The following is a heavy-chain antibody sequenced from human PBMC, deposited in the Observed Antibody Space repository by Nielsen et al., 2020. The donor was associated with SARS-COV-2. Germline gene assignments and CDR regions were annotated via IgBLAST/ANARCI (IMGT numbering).Heavy chain of an antibody. CDR1: GGSISSGGYY. Sequence: SKTLSLTCTVSGGSISSGGYYWSWIRQHPGKGLEWIGYIYYSGSTYYNPSLKSRVTISVDTSKNQFSLKLSSVTAADTAVYYCARESSTIAGRTFDYWGQGTLVTVSS. CDR2: IYYSGST. J-gene: IGHJ4*02. V-gene: IGHV4-31*03. CDR3: ARESSTIAGRTFDY. D-gene: IGHD5/OR15-5a*01.